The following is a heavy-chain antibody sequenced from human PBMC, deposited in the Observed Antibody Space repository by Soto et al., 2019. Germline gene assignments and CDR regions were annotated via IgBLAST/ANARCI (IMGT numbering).Heavy chain of an antibody. D-gene: IGHD2-2*01. CDR1: GFTVSSNY. J-gene: IGHJ3*02. CDR3: ARDTRGYCSSTSCYQGHAFDI. V-gene: IGHV3-53*04. CDR2: IYSGGST. Sequence: EVQLVESGGGLVQPGGSLRLSCAASGFTVSSNYMSWVRQAPGKGLEWVSVIYSGGSTYYADSVKGRFTISRHNSKNTLYLQMNSLRAEDTAVYYCARDTRGYCSSTSCYQGHAFDIWGQGTMVTVSS.